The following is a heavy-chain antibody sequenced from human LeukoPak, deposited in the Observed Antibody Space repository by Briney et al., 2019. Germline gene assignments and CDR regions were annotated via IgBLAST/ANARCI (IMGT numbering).Heavy chain of an antibody. V-gene: IGHV4-31*03. CDR2: IYYSGSA. D-gene: IGHD6-6*01. J-gene: IGHJ6*02. CDR1: GGSISSGGYY. CDR3: ARVRGQLSILNYYYYYGMDV. Sequence: PSETLSLTCTVSGGSISSGGYYWSWIRQHPGKGLEWIGYIYYSGSAYYNPSLKSRVTISVDTSENQFSLKLSSVTAADTAVYYCARVRGQLSILNYYYYYGMDVWGQGTTVTVSS.